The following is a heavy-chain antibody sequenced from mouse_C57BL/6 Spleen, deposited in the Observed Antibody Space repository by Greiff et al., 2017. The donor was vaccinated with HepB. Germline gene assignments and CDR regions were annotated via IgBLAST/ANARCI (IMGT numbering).Heavy chain of an antibody. CDR1: GFTFSSYA. J-gene: IGHJ4*01. CDR3: AREGLLGTMDY. CDR2: ISDGGSYT. D-gene: IGHD3-1*01. Sequence: EVNLVESGGGLVKPGGSLKLSCAASGFTFSSYAMSWVRQTPEKRLEWVATISDGGSYTYYPDNVKGRFTISRDNAKNNLYLQMSHLKSEDTAMYYCAREGLLGTMDYWGQGTSVTVSS. V-gene: IGHV5-4*01.